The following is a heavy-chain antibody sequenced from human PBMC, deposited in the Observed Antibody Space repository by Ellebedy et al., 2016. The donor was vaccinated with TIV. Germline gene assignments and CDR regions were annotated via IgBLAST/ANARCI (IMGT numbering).Heavy chain of an antibody. Sequence: SETLSLTXVVNGGSFSAHYWSWIRQPPGKGLEWIGDISHSGTPNYNPSLKSRITISVDTSKNQFSLSLTSVTAADTAVYYCASGAAFAWELAAYWGRGTLVTVSS. CDR3: ASGAAFAWELAAY. D-gene: IGHD1-7*01. V-gene: IGHV4-34*01. CDR2: ISHSGTP. J-gene: IGHJ4*02. CDR1: GGSFSAHY.